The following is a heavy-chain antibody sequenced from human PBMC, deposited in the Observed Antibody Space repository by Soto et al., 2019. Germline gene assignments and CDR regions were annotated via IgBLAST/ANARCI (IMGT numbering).Heavy chain of an antibody. Sequence: QVQLQESGPGLVKPSQTLSLTCTVSGGSISSGGDYWSWIRQHPGKGLEWIGYIYYSGSTYYSPSLKSRVTISVHTCKNQFSLKLSSVTAADTAVYCCALWSSSWYYFDYWGQGTLVTVSS. CDR2: IYYSGST. J-gene: IGHJ4*02. CDR3: ALWSSSWYYFDY. D-gene: IGHD6-13*01. CDR1: GGSISSGGDY. V-gene: IGHV4-31*03.